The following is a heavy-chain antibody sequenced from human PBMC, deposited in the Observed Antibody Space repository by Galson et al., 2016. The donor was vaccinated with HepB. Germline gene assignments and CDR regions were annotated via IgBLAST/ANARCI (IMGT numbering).Heavy chain of an antibody. CDR3: VRGTSKSWYGYKRSYYYTMDV. CDR2: SRYSGTT. Sequence: LRLSCAVSGFSLSNYEMNWVRQAPGKGPEWLSYSRYSGTTYYADSVKGRFTTSRDNAENSLFLQMNNLRSDDTGVYFCVRGTSKSWYGYKRSYYYTMDVWGRGATVIGSS. D-gene: IGHD3-10*01. J-gene: IGHJ6*02. CDR1: GFSLSNYE. V-gene: IGHV3-48*03.